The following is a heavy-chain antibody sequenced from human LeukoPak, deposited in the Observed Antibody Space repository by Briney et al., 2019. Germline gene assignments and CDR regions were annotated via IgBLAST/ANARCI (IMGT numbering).Heavy chain of an antibody. Sequence: SETLSLTCTVSGGSISSSSYYWGWIRQPPGKGLEWIGSIYYSGSTYYNPSLKSRVTISVDTSKNQFSLKLSSVTAADMAVHYCATLGFSSGYYYYFDHWGQGTLVTVSS. V-gene: IGHV4-39*07. CDR2: IYYSGST. J-gene: IGHJ4*02. D-gene: IGHD3-22*01. CDR1: GGSISSSSYY. CDR3: ATLGFSSGYYYYFDH.